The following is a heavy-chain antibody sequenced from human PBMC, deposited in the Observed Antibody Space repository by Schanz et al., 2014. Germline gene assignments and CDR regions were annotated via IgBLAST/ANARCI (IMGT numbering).Heavy chain of an antibody. CDR2: IYFSGAT. V-gene: IGHV4-34*03. J-gene: IGHJ6*02. CDR1: GGPFSGYF. Sequence: QVQLQPWGAGLLKPSETLSLTCAVYGGPFSGYFWSWIRQSPGKGLQWIGYIYFSGATYINPSLESRVIISVDTSETQFSLKLTSVTAADTAVYYCYGMDVWGQGTTVTVSS. CDR3: YGMDV.